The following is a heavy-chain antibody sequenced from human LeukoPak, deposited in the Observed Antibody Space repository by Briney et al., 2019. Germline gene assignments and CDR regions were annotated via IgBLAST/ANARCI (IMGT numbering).Heavy chain of an antibody. J-gene: IGHJ4*02. CDR2: IYPEDSDV. V-gene: IGHV5-51*01. CDR1: GYRFATYW. CDR3: ARRRGYDFDS. Sequence: GESLKTSCKGSGYRFATYWIGWARQMPGKGLEWMGIIYPEDSDVRYSPSFQGQATISADKSITTVYLQWSSLKASDTATYYCARRRGYDFDSWGQGTRVIVSA. D-gene: IGHD5-12*01.